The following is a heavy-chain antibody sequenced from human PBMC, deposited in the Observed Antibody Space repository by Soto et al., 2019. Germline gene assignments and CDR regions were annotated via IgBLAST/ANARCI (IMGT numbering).Heavy chain of an antibody. V-gene: IGHV1-18*01. J-gene: IGHJ3*02. D-gene: IGHD2-21*02. Sequence: ASVKVSFKASGYTFTSYGISWVRQAPGQGLEWMGWISAYNGNTNYAQKLQGRVTMTTDTSTSTAYMELRSLRSDDTAVYYCARDGIVVVTTDAFDIWGQGTMVTVSS. CDR1: GYTFTSYG. CDR3: ARDGIVVVTTDAFDI. CDR2: ISAYNGNT.